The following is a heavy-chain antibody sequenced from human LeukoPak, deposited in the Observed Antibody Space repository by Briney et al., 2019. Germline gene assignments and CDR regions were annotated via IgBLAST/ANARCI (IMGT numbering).Heavy chain of an antibody. J-gene: IGHJ5*02. D-gene: IGHD2-21*01. Sequence: GASVKVSCKASGYTFSGYFMHWVRQAPGQGLEWMGWINPNSGGRSYAQKFQGRVTMTRDTSISTAYMELSRLRSDDTAVYYCARSSIVVVNWFDPWGQGTLVTVSS. V-gene: IGHV1-2*02. CDR1: GYTFSGYF. CDR2: INPNSGGR. CDR3: ARSSIVVVNWFDP.